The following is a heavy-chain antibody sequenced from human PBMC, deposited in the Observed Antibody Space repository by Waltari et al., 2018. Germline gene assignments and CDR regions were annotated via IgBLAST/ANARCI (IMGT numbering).Heavy chain of an antibody. CDR2: INHSGST. CDR1: GGSFSGYY. CDR3: ASFPSTYYYDSS. Sequence: QVQLQQWGAGLLKPSETLSLTCAVYGGSFSGYYWSWIRQPPGKGLEWIGEINHSGSTNHNPSLKSRVTISVDTSKNQFSLKLSSVTAADTAVYYCASFPSTYYYDSSWGQGTLVTVSS. V-gene: IGHV4-34*01. D-gene: IGHD3-22*01. J-gene: IGHJ4*02.